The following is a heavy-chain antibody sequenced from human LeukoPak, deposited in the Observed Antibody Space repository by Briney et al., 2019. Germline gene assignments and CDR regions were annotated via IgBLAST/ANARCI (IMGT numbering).Heavy chain of an antibody. CDR2: IYSGGST. V-gene: IGHV3-53*01. Sequence: PGGSLRLSCVVSGFTFSSYSMHWVRQAPGKGLEWVSVIYSGGSTYYADSVKGRFTISRDNSKKTLYLQMNSLRAEGTAVYYCVRSMTTVTTFDSWGQGTLVTVSS. D-gene: IGHD4-11*01. J-gene: IGHJ4*02. CDR1: GFTFSSYS. CDR3: VRSMTTVTTFDS.